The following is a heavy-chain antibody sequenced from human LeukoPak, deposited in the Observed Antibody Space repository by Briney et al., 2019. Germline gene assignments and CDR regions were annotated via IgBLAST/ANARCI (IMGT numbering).Heavy chain of an antibody. CDR2: ISSSSSTI. D-gene: IGHD3-10*01. J-gene: IGHJ3*02. CDR1: GFTVSSNY. V-gene: IGHV3-48*02. Sequence: GGPLRLSCAASGFTVSSNYMSWVRQAPGKGLEWVSYISSSSSTIYYADSVKGRFTISRDNAKNSLYLQMNSLRDEDTAVYYCARDGMVRGVIIWDAFDIWGQGTMVTVSS. CDR3: ARDGMVRGVIIWDAFDI.